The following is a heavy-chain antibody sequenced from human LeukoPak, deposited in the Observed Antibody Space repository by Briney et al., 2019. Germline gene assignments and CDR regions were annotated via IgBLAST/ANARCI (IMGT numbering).Heavy chain of an antibody. CDR2: IYTSGRT. CDR1: GDSISNYY. CDR3: ARDKKSAWYLSAFDI. D-gene: IGHD6-19*01. J-gene: IGHJ3*02. Sequence: PSEKLSLTCTVSGDSISNYYWSWIRQPAGKGLEWIGRIYTSGRTNYNPSLKSRVTMSVDTSENHFSLMLSSVTAADTAMYYCARDKKSAWYLSAFDIWGQGTMVTVSS. V-gene: IGHV4-4*07.